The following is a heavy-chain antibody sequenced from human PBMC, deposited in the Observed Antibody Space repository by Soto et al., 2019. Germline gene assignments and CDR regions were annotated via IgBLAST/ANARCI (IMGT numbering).Heavy chain of an antibody. J-gene: IGHJ5*02. CDR2: MNPNSGNT. CDR1: GYTFTSYD. CDR3: ARGAFQWLVPHPNWFDP. V-gene: IGHV1-8*01. Sequence: ASVKVSCKASGYTFTSYDINWVRQATGQGLEWMGWMNPNSGNTGYAQKFQGRVTMTRNTSISTAYMELSSLRSEDTAVYYCARGAFQWLVPHPNWFDPWGQGTLVTVSS. D-gene: IGHD6-19*01.